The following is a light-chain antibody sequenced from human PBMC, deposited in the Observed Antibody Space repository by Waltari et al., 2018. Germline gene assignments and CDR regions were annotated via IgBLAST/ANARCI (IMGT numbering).Light chain of an antibody. Sequence: EIVMTQYPATLSVFPGERATLSCRASQSIRSNLAGYQLKPGQAPRLLIYGASTSATGIPARFSGSGSWTEFTLTSSILQSEDFAVYFCQQYDNWLGTFGQATKVEIK. J-gene: IGKJ1*01. CDR2: GAS. CDR1: QSIRSN. CDR3: QQYDNWLGT. V-gene: IGKV3-15*01.